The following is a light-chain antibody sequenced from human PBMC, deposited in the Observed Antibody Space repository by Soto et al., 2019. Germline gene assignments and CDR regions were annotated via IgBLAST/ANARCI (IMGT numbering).Light chain of an antibody. CDR2: DVS. CDR3: ASYTTSSTYV. CDR1: SSEVNAFNY. Sequence: QSALTQPASVSGSPGQSIAISCTGTSSEVNAFNYVSWYQQHPGKAPKFMIFDVSSRPSGVSNRFSGSKSGNTASLTISGLQTEDEADYYCASYTTSSTYVFGTGTKVTVL. V-gene: IGLV2-14*03. J-gene: IGLJ1*01.